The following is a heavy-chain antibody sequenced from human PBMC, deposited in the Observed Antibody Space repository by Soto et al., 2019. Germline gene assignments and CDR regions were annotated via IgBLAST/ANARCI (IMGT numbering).Heavy chain of an antibody. CDR2: IYYSGST. V-gene: IGHV4-31*03. D-gene: IGHD6-19*01. CDR3: ARAQGSGWQWLVSGWFDP. Sequence: QVQLQESGPGLVKPSQTLSLTCTVSGGSISSGGYYWSWIRQHPGKGLEWSGYIYYSGSTYYNPSLKSRVTIAVDTSKNQFSLELSSVTAADTAVYYCARAQGSGWQWLVSGWFDPWGQGTLVTVSS. J-gene: IGHJ5*02. CDR1: GGSISSGGYY.